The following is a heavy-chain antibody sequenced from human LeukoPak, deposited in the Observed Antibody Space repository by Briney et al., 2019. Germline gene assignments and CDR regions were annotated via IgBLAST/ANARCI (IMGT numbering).Heavy chain of an antibody. D-gene: IGHD2-15*01. CDR3: ARASGGSPVD. CDR1: GFTFSNAW. CDR2: ISSSSSYI. V-gene: IGHV3-21*01. Sequence: PGGSLRLSCAASGFTFSNAWMSWVRQAPGKGLEWVSSISSSSSYIYYADSVKGRFTISRDNAKNSLYLQMNSLRAEDTAVYYCARASGGSPVDWGQGTLVTVSS. J-gene: IGHJ4*02.